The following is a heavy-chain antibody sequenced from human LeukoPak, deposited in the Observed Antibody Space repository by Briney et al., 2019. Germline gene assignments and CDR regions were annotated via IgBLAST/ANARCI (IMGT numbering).Heavy chain of an antibody. CDR2: ISGSGGST. D-gene: IGHD3-16*02. Sequence: GGSLRLSCAASGFTFSSYAMSWVRQAPGKGLEWVSAISGSGGSTYYADSVKGRFTISRDNSKNTLYLQMNSLRAEDTAVYYCAKGGRLMITFGGVIVYWGQGTLVTVSS. J-gene: IGHJ4*02. CDR3: AKGGRLMITFGGVIVY. CDR1: GFTFSSYA. V-gene: IGHV3-23*01.